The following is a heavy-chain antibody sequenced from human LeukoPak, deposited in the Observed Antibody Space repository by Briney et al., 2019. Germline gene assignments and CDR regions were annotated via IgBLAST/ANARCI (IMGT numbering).Heavy chain of an antibody. Sequence: ASVEVSCKASGYTFTSYGVSWVRQAPGQGLEWMGWISAYNGNTNYAQKLQGRVTMTTDTSTSTAYMELRSLRSDDTAVYYCARDEGRRYYYDSSGYYGYWGQGTLVTVSS. D-gene: IGHD3-22*01. CDR1: GYTFTSYG. CDR2: ISAYNGNT. CDR3: ARDEGRRYYYDSSGYYGY. V-gene: IGHV1-18*01. J-gene: IGHJ4*02.